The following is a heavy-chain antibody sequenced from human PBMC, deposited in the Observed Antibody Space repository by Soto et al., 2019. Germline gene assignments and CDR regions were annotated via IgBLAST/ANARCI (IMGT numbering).Heavy chain of an antibody. CDR3: ARDVTRTQCCTHGVCYYHYYDMDV. CDR2: INPNSGGT. CDR1: GYTFTCYY. J-gene: IGHJ6*02. D-gene: IGHD2-8*01. Sequence: ASGKVSCKASGYTFTCYYMHWVRQAPGQGLEWMGWINPNSGGTRTAQKFQGRVTMTTDTSISTAYMELSRLRSDDTAVYYCARDVTRTQCCTHGVCYYHYYDMDVWGQGTMVTVSS. V-gene: IGHV1-2*02.